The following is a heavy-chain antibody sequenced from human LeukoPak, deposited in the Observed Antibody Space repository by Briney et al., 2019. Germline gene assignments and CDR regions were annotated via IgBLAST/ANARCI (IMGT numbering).Heavy chain of an antibody. CDR1: GFTFSSYG. Sequence: GGSLRLSCAASGFTFSSYGMSWVRQAPGKGLEWVSAISGSGGSTYYADSVKGRFTISRDNSKNTLYLDMKSLTVEDTAVYYCAKLSYYDSGGPFDSWGQGALVTVSS. CDR3: AKLSYYDSGGPFDS. D-gene: IGHD3-22*01. V-gene: IGHV3-23*01. J-gene: IGHJ4*02. CDR2: ISGSGGST.